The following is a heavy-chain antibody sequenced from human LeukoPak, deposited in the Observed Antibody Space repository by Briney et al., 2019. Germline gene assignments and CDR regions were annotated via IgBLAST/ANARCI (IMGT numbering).Heavy chain of an antibody. CDR3: AREPLGRVTFGGVNDY. Sequence: ASVKVSCKASGYTFTGYYMHWVRQAPGQGLEWLGWINPNSGGTNYTQKLQGRVTMTTDTSTSTAYMELRSLRSDDTAVYYCAREPLGRVTFGGVNDYWGQGTLVTVSS. D-gene: IGHD3-16*01. CDR2: INPNSGGT. V-gene: IGHV1-2*02. J-gene: IGHJ4*02. CDR1: GYTFTGYY.